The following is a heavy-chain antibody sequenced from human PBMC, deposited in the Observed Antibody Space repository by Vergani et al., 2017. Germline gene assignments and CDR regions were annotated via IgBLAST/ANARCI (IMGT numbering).Heavy chain of an antibody. CDR2: ISGSGGST. D-gene: IGHD3-9*01. Sequence: EVQLLESGGGLVQPGGSLRLSCAASGFTFSSYAMSWVRQAPGKGLEWVSAISGSGGSTYYADSVKGRFTISRDNSKNTLYLQMNSLRAEDTAVYYCAKLVPFHYFDWLRGPPDYWGQGNLVTVSS. V-gene: IGHV3-23*01. CDR3: AKLVPFHYFDWLRGPPDY. CDR1: GFTFSSYA. J-gene: IGHJ4*02.